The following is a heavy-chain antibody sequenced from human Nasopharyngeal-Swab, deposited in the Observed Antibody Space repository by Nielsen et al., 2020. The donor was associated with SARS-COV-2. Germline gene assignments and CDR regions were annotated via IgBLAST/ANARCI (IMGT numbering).Heavy chain of an antibody. CDR1: GFTFTTYA. V-gene: IGHV3-23*01. CDR2: ISFSGDFT. CDR3: AKSYSGGYDASDI. D-gene: IGHD1-26*01. J-gene: IGHJ3*02. Sequence: GGSLRLSCAASGFTFTTYAMSWVRQAPGKGLEWVSDISFSGDFTYYADSVKGRFTVSRDNSQNTFYLQMDSLRADDTAVYYCAKSYSGGYDASDIWGQGTMVTVSS.